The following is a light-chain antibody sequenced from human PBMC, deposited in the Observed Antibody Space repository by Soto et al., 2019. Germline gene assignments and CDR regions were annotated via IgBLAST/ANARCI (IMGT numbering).Light chain of an antibody. CDR1: QGIDTS. J-gene: IGKJ5*01. V-gene: IGKV1-9*01. Sequence: ILLTQSPSSLSASVGDRVTITCRASQGIDTSLAWYQQKPGKAPKLLIYAASNFQSGVPSRFSGSGSGTDFTLTISSLQPEDFATYYCQQYNIYPTFGQGTRLEIK. CDR2: AAS. CDR3: QQYNIYPT.